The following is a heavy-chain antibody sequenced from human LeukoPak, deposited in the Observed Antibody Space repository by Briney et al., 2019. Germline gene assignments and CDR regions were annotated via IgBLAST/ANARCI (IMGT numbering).Heavy chain of an antibody. D-gene: IGHD5-24*01. J-gene: IGHJ4*02. V-gene: IGHV4-61*05. CDR1: GGSIRSSYYY. CDR2: IYYSGST. Sequence: ASETLSLTCTVSGGSIRSSYYYWGWIRQPPGRGLEWIGYIYYSGSTNYNPSLKSRVTISVDTSKNQFSLKLSSVTAADTAVYYCARGLTDGYSFDYWGQGTLVTVSS. CDR3: ARGLTDGYSFDY.